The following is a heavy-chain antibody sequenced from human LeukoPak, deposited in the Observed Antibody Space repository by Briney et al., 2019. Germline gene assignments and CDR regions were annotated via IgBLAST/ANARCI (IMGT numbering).Heavy chain of an antibody. CDR3: ATANNWNYALGY. Sequence: GAPVKVSCKASGDTFIRYGITWVRQAPGQGLEWMGWISTGNGNTNSGQKFQGRVTMTTDTSTGTAYMELRSLRSDDTAMYYCATANNWNYALGYWGQGTLVTVSS. CDR2: ISTGNGNT. J-gene: IGHJ4*02. D-gene: IGHD1-7*01. CDR1: GDTFIRYG. V-gene: IGHV1-18*01.